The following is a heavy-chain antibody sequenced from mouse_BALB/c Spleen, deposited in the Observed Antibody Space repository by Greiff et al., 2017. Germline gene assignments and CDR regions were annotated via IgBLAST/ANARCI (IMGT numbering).Heavy chain of an antibody. CDR2: IYPGNSDT. CDR1: GYTFTSYW. Sequence: EVQLVESGTVLARPGASVKMSCKASGYTFTSYWMHWVKQRPGQGLEWIGAIYPGNSDTSYNQKFKGKAKLPAATSTSTAYMELSSLTNEDSAVYYCTRATATFDYWGQGTTLTVSS. J-gene: IGHJ2*01. CDR3: TRATATFDY. D-gene: IGHD1-2*01. V-gene: IGHV1-5*01.